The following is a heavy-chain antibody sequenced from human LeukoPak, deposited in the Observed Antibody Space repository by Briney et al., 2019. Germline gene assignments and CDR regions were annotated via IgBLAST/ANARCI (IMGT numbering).Heavy chain of an antibody. CDR1: EFTFSSYW. CDR2: INSDGSST. Sequence: GGSLRLSCAASEFTFSSYWMHWVRQAPGKGLVWVSRINSDGSSTSYADSVRGRFTISRDNAKNTLYLQMNSLRAEDTAVYYCARAQLLWFGELFEQDAFDIWGQGTMVTVSS. V-gene: IGHV3-74*01. D-gene: IGHD3-10*01. J-gene: IGHJ3*02. CDR3: ARAQLLWFGELFEQDAFDI.